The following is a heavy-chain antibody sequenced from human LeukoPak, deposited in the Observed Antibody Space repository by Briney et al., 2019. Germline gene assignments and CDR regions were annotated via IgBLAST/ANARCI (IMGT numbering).Heavy chain of an antibody. V-gene: IGHV3-21*01. CDR3: ARDQTTYLTTTEYKWFDP. CDR2: ISSSSIYI. J-gene: IGHJ5*02. D-gene: IGHD1-1*01. Sequence: GGSLRLSCAASGFTFSTYSMNWVRQAPGRGLEWVSSISSSSIYIHCADSVKGRFTVSRDNAKNSLYLQMNSLRAEDTAVYYCARDQTTYLTTTEYKWFDPWGQGTLVTVSS. CDR1: GFTFSTYS.